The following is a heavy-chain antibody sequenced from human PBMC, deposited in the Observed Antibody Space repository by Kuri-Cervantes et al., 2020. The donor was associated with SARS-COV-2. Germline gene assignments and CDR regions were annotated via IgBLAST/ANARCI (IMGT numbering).Heavy chain of an antibody. V-gene: IGHV1-3*01. CDR3: ARAGAKGGWYDWLDP. J-gene: IGHJ5*02. CDR1: GYTFTSYA. Sequence: ASVKVSCKASGYTFTSYAMHWVRQAPGQRLEWMGWINAGNGNTKYSQKFQGRVTITRDTSASTAYMELSSLRSEDTAVYYCARAGAKGGWYDWLDPWGQGTLVTVSS. CDR2: INAGNGNT. D-gene: IGHD6-19*01.